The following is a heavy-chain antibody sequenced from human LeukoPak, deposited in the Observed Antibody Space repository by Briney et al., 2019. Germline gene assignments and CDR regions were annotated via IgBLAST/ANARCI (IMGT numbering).Heavy chain of an antibody. D-gene: IGHD6-6*01. Sequence: PSQTLSLTCTVSGGSISSYYWSWIRQPAGKGLEWIGRIYTSGSTNYNPSLKSRVTMSVDTSKNQFSLKLSSVTAADTAVYYCARGKYSTSSEVGGWFDPWGQGTLVTVSS. V-gene: IGHV4-4*07. J-gene: IGHJ5*02. CDR3: ARGKYSTSSEVGGWFDP. CDR1: GGSISSYY. CDR2: IYTSGST.